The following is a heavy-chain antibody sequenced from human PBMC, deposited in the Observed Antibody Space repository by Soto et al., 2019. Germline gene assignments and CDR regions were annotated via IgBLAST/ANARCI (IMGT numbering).Heavy chain of an antibody. J-gene: IGHJ4*01. V-gene: IGHV4-59*01. CDR3: ARRRGGPFYN. CDR2: IYYSGST. Sequence: SETLSLTCTVSGGSISSYYWSWIRQPPGKGLEWIGYIYYSGSTNYNPSLKSRVTISVDTSKNQFSLKLSSVTAADTAVYYCARRRGGPFYNWGQGTLVTISS. D-gene: IGHD3-10*01. CDR1: GGSISSYY.